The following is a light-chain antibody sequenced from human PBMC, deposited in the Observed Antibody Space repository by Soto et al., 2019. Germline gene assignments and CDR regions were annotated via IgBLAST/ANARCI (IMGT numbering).Light chain of an antibody. CDR2: GES. V-gene: IGKV3-20*01. CDR3: QQYGDSSRT. J-gene: IGKJ1*01. CDR1: KSFSRSY. Sequence: EIVLTQSPDTLSLSPGDSATLSCRASKSFSRSYLAWYQQKPGQAPRILIYGESSRATGIPDRFSGSGSGTDLTLTISRLEPEDFAVYYCQQYGDSSRTXGQGTKVDIK.